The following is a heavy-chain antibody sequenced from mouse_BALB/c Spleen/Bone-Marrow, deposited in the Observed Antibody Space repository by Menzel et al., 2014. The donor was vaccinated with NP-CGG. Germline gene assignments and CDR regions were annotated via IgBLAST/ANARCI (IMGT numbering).Heavy chain of an antibody. D-gene: IGHD3-1*01. CDR2: IYPGDGDT. Sequence: QVHVKQSGAELVRPGSSVKISCKASGYAFSTYRMNWVKQRPGQGLEWIGQIYPGDGDTNYNEKFKGKATLTADKSSSTASIQLSSLTSEDSAVYFCARVGFSFDYWGQGTTLTVSS. V-gene: IGHV1-80*01. CDR1: GYAFSTYR. J-gene: IGHJ2*01. CDR3: ARVGFSFDY.